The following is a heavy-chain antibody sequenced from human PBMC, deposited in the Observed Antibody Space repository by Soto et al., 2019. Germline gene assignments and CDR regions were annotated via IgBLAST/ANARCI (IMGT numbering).Heavy chain of an antibody. CDR3: ARAKSTFVGWLQFNYFDY. V-gene: IGHV1-69*13. CDR1: GGTFSSYA. D-gene: IGHD5-12*01. Sequence: GASVKVSCKASGGTFSSYAISWVRQAPGQGLEWMGGIIPIFGTANYAQKFQGRVTITADESTSTAYMELSSLRSEDTAVYYCARAKSTFVGWLQFNYFDYWGQGTLVTVSS. CDR2: IIPIFGTA. J-gene: IGHJ4*02.